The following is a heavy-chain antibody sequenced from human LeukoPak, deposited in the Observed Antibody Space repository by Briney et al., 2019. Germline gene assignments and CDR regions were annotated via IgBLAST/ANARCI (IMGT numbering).Heavy chain of an antibody. D-gene: IGHD4-11*01. CDR1: GGSISSYF. CDR3: ARATHTIRADYKPFDF. CDR2: IYTSGST. V-gene: IGHV4-59*10. J-gene: IGHJ4*02. Sequence: SETLSLTCTLYGGSISSYFSSWLRQPAGKGLEWFGRIYTSGSTTYNPSLKGRVTMSVDTSKDQFSLKLSSVTAADAAIYYCARATHTIRADYKPFDFWGQGTLVTVSS.